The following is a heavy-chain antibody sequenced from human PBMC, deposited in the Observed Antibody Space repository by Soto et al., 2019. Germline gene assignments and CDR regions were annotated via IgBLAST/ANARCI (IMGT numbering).Heavy chain of an antibody. CDR2: ISAYNGNT. D-gene: IGHD1-7*01. J-gene: IGHJ5*02. Sequence: GASVKVSCKASGYTFTSYGISWVRQAPGQGLEWMGWISAYNGNTNYAQKLQGRVTMTTDTSTSTAYMELRSLRSDDTAVYYCARDRLLELPLWLDPWGQGTLVTVSS. CDR3: ARDRLLELPLWLDP. V-gene: IGHV1-18*01. CDR1: GYTFTSYG.